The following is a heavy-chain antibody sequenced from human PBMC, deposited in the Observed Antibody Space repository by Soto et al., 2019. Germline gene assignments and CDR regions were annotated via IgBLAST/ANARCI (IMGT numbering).Heavy chain of an antibody. J-gene: IGHJ6*03. D-gene: IGHD6-19*01. CDR3: ARGGSKWLVKGDMDV. CDR2: INPSGGST. CDR1: GYTFTSYY. V-gene: IGHV1-46*01. Sequence: ASVKVSCKASGYTFTSYYMHWVRQAPGQGLEWMGIINPSGGSTSYAQKFQGRVTMTRDTSTSTVYMELSSLRAEDTAVYYCARGGSKWLVKGDMDVWGKGTTVTVSS.